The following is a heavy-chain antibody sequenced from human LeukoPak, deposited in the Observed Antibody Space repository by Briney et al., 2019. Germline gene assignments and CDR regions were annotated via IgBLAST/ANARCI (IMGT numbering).Heavy chain of an antibody. CDR3: AKTPEEGDFWSGYYYYFDY. J-gene: IGHJ4*02. CDR2: ISGGGGST. D-gene: IGHD3-3*01. V-gene: IGHV3-23*01. CDR1: GFTFSSYA. Sequence: GGSLRLSCAASGFTFSSYAMSWVRQAPGKGLEWVSAISGGGGSTYYADSVKGRFTNSRDNSKNTLYLQMNSLRAEDTAVYYCAKTPEEGDFWSGYYYYFDYWGQGTLVTVSS.